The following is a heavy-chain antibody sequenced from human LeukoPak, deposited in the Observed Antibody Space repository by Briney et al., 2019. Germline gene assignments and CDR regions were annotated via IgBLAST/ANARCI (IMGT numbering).Heavy chain of an antibody. V-gene: IGHV3-30*02. CDR3: AKDPYYYDSSGYQYFDY. Sequence: GGSLRLSCAASGFTFSSYGMHWVRQAPGKGLEWVAFIRYDGSNKYYADSVKGRFTISRDNAKNTLYLQMNSLRAEDTAVYYCAKDPYYYDSSGYQYFDYWGQGTLVTVSS. D-gene: IGHD3-22*01. CDR1: GFTFSSYG. CDR2: IRYDGSNK. J-gene: IGHJ4*02.